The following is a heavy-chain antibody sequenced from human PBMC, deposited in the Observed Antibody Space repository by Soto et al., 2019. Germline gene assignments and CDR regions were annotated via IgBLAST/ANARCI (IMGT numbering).Heavy chain of an antibody. CDR1: GLPFGHYA. D-gene: IGHD6-19*01. J-gene: IGHJ4*02. CDR3: TKSSGWYLFGY. CDR2: IRSKAYGGTT. Sequence: GAPSLSRPASGLPFGHYALSLFRQVQGKGLEWVCFIRSKAYGGTTEYAATVQGRFPISRDDSKSTAYLQMNSLKTEETAVYYCTKSSGWYLFGYLGQGTLVTVSS. V-gene: IGHV3-49*03.